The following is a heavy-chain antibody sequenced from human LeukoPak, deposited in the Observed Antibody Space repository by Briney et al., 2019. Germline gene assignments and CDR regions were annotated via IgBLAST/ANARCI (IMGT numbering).Heavy chain of an antibody. J-gene: IGHJ4*02. CDR2: IDPSDSYT. CDR3: ARTEYSTSSDWDY. V-gene: IGHV5-10-1*01. CDR1: GYIFTNYW. Sequence: GESLKISCKGSGYIFTNYWISWVRQMPGKGLEWMGRIDPSDSYTNYSPSFQGHVTISVDKSISTTYLQWSSLKASDTAMYYCARTEYSTSSDWDYWGQGTLVTVSS. D-gene: IGHD6-6*01.